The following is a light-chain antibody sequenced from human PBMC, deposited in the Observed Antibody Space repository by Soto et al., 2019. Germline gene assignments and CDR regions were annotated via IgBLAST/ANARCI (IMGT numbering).Light chain of an antibody. V-gene: IGLV1-51*01. CDR1: SSNIGNHF. CDR3: GSWDSSVSAYV. J-gene: IGLJ1*01. CDR2: DNY. Sequence: QSVLTQPPSVSAAPGQKVTISCSGSSSNIGNHFVSWYQHLPGTAPKLLIYDNYKRPSGIPDRFSASKSDTSATLGITRLQTGDEADYYCGSWDSSVSAYVFGTGTKVTVL.